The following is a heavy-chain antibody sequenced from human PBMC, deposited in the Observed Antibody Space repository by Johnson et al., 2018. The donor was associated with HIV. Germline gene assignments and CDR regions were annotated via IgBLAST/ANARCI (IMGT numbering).Heavy chain of an antibody. J-gene: IGHJ3*02. CDR1: GFTFDDYA. CDR2: ISWNSGSI. V-gene: IGHV3-9*01. Sequence: VQLVESGGGLVQPGRSLRLSCAASGFTFDDYAMHWVRQAPGKGLEWVSGISWNSGSIGYADSVKGRFTISRDNAKNSLYLQMNSLRAEDTALYYCAKDIVATMGVAFDIWGQGTMVAVSS. D-gene: IGHD5-12*01. CDR3: AKDIVATMGVAFDI.